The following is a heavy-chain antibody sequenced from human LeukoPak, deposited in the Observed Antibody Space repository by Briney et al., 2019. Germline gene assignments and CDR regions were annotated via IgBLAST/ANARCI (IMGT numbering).Heavy chain of an antibody. V-gene: IGHV4-34*01. CDR2: INESGTT. D-gene: IGHD3-10*01. CDR3: ARALMTLVRGVPRTTWFDP. CDR1: GGSVSGYY. J-gene: IGHJ5*02. Sequence: SETLSLTCAVFGGSVSGYYWTWVRQAPGKGLEWIGEINESGTTNYNPSLNNRVTISVDTSKNQFSLNLTSLTAADTAVFYCARALMTLVRGVPRTTWFDPWGQGTLVSVSS.